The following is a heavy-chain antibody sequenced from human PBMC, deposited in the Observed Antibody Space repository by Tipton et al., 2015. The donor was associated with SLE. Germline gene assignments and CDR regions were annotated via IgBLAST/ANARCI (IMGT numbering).Heavy chain of an antibody. D-gene: IGHD6-13*01. CDR2: IYYSGST. V-gene: IGHV4-59*08. J-gene: IGHJ5*02. Sequence: TLSLTCTVSGGSISSYYWSWIRQPPGKGLEWIGYIYYSGSTNYNPSLKSRVTISVDTSKNQFSLKLSSVTAADTAVYYCARVAAAVPGWFDPGGQGTLVTVSS. CDR3: ARVAAAVPGWFDP. CDR1: GGSISSYY.